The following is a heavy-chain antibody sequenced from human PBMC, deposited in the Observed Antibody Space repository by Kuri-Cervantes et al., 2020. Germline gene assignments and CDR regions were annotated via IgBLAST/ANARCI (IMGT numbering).Heavy chain of an antibody. V-gene: IGHV4-38-2*01. CDR2: IYHSGST. CDR1: GYSISSGYY. J-gene: IGHJ5*02. CDR3: ARGLGDYVGWFDP. D-gene: IGHD4-17*01. Sequence: ESLKISCAVSGYSISSGYYWGWIRQPPGKGLEWIGSIYHSGSTYYNPSLKSRVTISVDTSKNQFSLRLSSVTAADTAVYYCARGLGDYVGWFDPWGQGTLVTVSS.